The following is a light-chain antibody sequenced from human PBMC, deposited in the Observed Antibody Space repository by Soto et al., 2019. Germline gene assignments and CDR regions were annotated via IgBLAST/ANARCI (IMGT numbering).Light chain of an antibody. J-gene: IGLJ1*01. CDR2: DVS. Sequence: SALIQPASVYGSPVQSIALSCPDTNSDVGFYNYVSWYQQHPGKAPRLMIYDVSTRPSGVSNRFSGSKSGNTASLTISGLQAEDEADYYCSSYTSSGTLFGTGTKVTVL. V-gene: IGLV2-14*01. CDR3: SSYTSSGTL. CDR1: NSDVGFYNY.